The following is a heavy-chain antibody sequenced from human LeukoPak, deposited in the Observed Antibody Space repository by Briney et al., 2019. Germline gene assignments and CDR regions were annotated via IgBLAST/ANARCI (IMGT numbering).Heavy chain of an antibody. CDR3: ASLGYSSSWYYFDY. J-gene: IGHJ4*02. CDR1: GFTFSNYW. V-gene: IGHV3-23*01. D-gene: IGHD6-13*01. CDR2: ISGSGGST. Sequence: GSLRLSCAAPGFTFSNYWMPWVRQAPGKGLEWVLAISGSGGSTYYADSVKGRFTISRDNSKNTLYLQMNSLRAEDTAVYYCASLGYSSSWYYFDYWGQGTLVTVSS.